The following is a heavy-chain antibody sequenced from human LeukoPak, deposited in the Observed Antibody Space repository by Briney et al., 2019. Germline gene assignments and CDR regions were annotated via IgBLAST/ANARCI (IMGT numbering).Heavy chain of an antibody. J-gene: IGHJ4*02. Sequence: GGSLRLSCAASGFTLSSYGMHWVRQAPGKGLEWVAFIWYDGSNKYYADSVKGRFTISRDNSKNTLYLQMNSLRAEDTAVYYCAKDRGWWTYFDYWGQGTLVTVSS. CDR2: IWYDGSNK. V-gene: IGHV3-30*02. D-gene: IGHD6-19*01. CDR1: GFTLSSYG. CDR3: AKDRGWWTYFDY.